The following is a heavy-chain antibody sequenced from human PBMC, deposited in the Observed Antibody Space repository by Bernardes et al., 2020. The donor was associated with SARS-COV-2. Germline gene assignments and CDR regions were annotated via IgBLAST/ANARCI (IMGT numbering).Heavy chain of an antibody. CDR2: INHSGST. CDR1: GGSFSGYY. J-gene: IGHJ4*02. CDR3: ARRRIKYYYGSGWYYFDY. Sequence: SETLSLTCAVYGGSFSGYYWSWIRQPPGKGLEWIGEINHSGSTNYNPSLKSRVTISVDTSKNQFSLKLSSVTAADTAVYYCARRRIKYYYGSGWYYFDYWGQGTLVTVSS. V-gene: IGHV4-34*01. D-gene: IGHD3-10*01.